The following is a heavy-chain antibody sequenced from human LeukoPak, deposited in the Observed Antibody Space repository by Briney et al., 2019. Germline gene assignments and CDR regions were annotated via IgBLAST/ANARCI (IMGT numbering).Heavy chain of an antibody. CDR3: VRALGYCSSGSCYYYDY. CDR2: IYPGDSET. Sequence: GESLQISCKGSGYRFSSYWIGWVRQMPGKGLEWMGIIYPGDSETRYSPSFQGQVTISADKSISTAYLQWSSLKASDTAMYYCVRALGYCSSGSCYYYDYWGQGTLVTVSS. CDR1: GYRFSSYW. J-gene: IGHJ4*02. V-gene: IGHV5-51*01. D-gene: IGHD2-15*01.